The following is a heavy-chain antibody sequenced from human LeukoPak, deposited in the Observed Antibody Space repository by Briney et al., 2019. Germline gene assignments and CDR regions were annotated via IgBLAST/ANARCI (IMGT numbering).Heavy chain of an antibody. J-gene: IGHJ4*02. Sequence: ASVRVSCQTSGYTFSNYGIAWVRQAPGQGLEWMGWIGVHNGKTNFGQNFQDRVTLTTDASTNTAYMELRGLRNDDTAIHYCARVPHSHFGHWGQGTLLTVSS. CDR2: IGVHNGKT. CDR1: GYTFSNYG. CDR3: ARVPHSHFGH. D-gene: IGHD4-11*01. V-gene: IGHV1-18*01.